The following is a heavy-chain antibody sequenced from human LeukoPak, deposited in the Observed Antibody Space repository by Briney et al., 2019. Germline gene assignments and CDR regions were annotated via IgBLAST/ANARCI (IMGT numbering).Heavy chain of an antibody. D-gene: IGHD6-19*01. CDR2: INHSGGT. J-gene: IGHJ4*02. Sequence: SETLSLTCAVYGGSFSTHYWSWIRQPPGKGLEWIGEINHSGGTNYNPSLKSRVTISVDTSRNQFSLKLSSVTAADTAVYYCARGGGGWYENYWGQGTLVTVSS. CDR3: ARGGGGWYENY. V-gene: IGHV4-34*01. CDR1: GGSFSTHY.